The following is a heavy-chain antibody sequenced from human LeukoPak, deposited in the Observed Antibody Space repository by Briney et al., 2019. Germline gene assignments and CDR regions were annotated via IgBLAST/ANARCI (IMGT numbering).Heavy chain of an antibody. CDR3: AKSRSSRAAAIKY. CDR1: GYTFNNYA. V-gene: IGHV3-23*01. J-gene: IGHJ4*02. CDR2: IRGSGGSGSST. D-gene: IGHD6-13*01. Sequence: SGGSLRLSCAASGYTFNNYAMSWVRQAPGEGLEWVSTIRGSGGSGSSTYYADSVKGRFTISRDNSNNTLYLQLNSQRAEDTAGYFCAKSRSSRAAAIKYWGQGTLVTVSS.